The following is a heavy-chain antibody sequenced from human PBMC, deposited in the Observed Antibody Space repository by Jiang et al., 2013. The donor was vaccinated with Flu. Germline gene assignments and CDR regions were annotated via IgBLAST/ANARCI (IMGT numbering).Heavy chain of an antibody. V-gene: IGHV3-7*01. D-gene: IGHD1-26*01. Sequence: VQLVESGGGLVQPGGSLRLSCAASGFTFSSYWMSWVRQAPGKGLEWVANIKQDGSEKYYVDSVKGRFTISRDNAKNSLYLQMNSLRAEDTAVYYCARDARSGTYSSWFDPVGPGNPGHRLL. J-gene: IGHJ5*02. CDR3: ARDARSGTYSSWFDP. CDR2: IKQDGSEK. CDR1: GFTFSSYW.